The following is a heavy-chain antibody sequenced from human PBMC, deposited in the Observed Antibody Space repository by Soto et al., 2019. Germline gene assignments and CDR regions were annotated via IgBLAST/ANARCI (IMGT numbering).Heavy chain of an antibody. J-gene: IGHJ3*02. D-gene: IGHD2-8*01. CDR2: ISAYNGNT. Sequence: QVQLVQSGAEVKKPGASVKVSCKASGYTFTSYGISWVRQAPGQGLEWMGWISAYNGNTNYAQKLQGRVTMTTDTSTSTAYMELRSLRSDDTAVYYCANGYCTNGVCYTGAFDIWGQGTMLTVSS. V-gene: IGHV1-18*01. CDR1: GYTFTSYG. CDR3: ANGYCTNGVCYTGAFDI.